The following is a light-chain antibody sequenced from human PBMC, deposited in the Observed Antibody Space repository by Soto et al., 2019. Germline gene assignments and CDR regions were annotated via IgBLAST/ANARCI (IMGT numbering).Light chain of an antibody. CDR2: DAS. Sequence: DFQMTQSPSSLSASVGARVTITCQASQDIKRNMNWFQQRPGEAPQLLIYDASKLETGVPSRFSGGGSGTDFTFTITSLQPEDVATGVCQQYDYLPYTFGLGTKLEIK. V-gene: IGKV1-33*01. J-gene: IGKJ2*01. CDR3: QQYDYLPYT. CDR1: QDIKRN.